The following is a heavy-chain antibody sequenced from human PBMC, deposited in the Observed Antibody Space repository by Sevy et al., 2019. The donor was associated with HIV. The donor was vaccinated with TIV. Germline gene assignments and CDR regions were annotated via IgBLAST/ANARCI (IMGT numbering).Heavy chain of an antibody. CDR1: GFTFNNYG. J-gene: IGHJ3*02. V-gene: IGHV3-30*02. Sequence: GGSLRLSCAASGFTFNNYGMHWVRQAPGKGLEWVTFIRHDGSVEYYRDSVKGQFTISRDNSKNTVYLQMNSLRAEDTAVYYCARDRKVLLVVYAIPFDVFDIWGQGTMVTVSS. CDR2: IRHDGSVE. CDR3: ARDRKVLLVVYAIPFDVFDI. D-gene: IGHD2-8*02.